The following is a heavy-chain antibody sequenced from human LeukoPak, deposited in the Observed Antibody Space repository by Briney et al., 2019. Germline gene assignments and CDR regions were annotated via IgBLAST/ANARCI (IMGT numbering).Heavy chain of an antibody. V-gene: IGHV3-23*01. CDR2: ISGSGGST. CDR1: GFTFSSYA. J-gene: IGHJ4*02. D-gene: IGHD5-12*01. Sequence: SGGSLRLSCAASGFTFSSYAMSWVRQTPGKGLEWVAAISGSGGSTYYADSVKGRFTISRDNSKNTLYLQMNSLRAEDTAVYYCAKAAYSGYDPHFDYWGQGTLVTVSS. CDR3: AKAAYSGYDPHFDY.